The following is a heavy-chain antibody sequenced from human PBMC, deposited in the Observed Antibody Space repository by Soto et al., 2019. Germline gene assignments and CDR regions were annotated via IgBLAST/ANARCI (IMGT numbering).Heavy chain of an antibody. CDR3: ARAGFGYYDILTGYPPSMDV. CDR1: GGSISSYY. J-gene: IGHJ6*02. Sequence: PSETLSLTCTVSGGSISSYYWSWIRQPPGKGLEWIGYIYYSGSTNYNPSLKSRVTISVDTSKNQFSLKLSSVTAADTAVYYCARAGFGYYDILTGYPPSMDVWGQGTTVT. V-gene: IGHV4-59*01. D-gene: IGHD3-9*01. CDR2: IYYSGST.